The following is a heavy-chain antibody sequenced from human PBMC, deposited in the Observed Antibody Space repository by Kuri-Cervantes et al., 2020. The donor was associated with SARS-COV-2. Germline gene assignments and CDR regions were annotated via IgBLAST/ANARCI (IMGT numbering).Heavy chain of an antibody. D-gene: IGHD1-26*01. Sequence: ASVKVSCKASGYTFTSYYMHWVRQAPGQGLEWMGIINPSGGSTSYAQKFQGRVTITTDESTSTAYMELSSLRSEDTAVYYCARGGVGATQDCSFDYWGQGTLVTVSS. CDR2: INPSGGST. CDR3: ARGGVGATQDCSFDY. V-gene: IGHV1-46*01. J-gene: IGHJ4*02. CDR1: GYTFTSYY.